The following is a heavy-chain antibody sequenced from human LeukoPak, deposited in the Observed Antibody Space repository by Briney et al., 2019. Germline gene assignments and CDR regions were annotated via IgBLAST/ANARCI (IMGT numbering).Heavy chain of an antibody. D-gene: IGHD1-1*01. CDR2: ISYDGSNE. V-gene: IGHV3-30-3*01. J-gene: IGHJ4*02. CDR1: GFTFSRHA. CDR3: ARESHTSTTFDY. Sequence: GGSLRLSCAASGFTFSRHAMHWVRQAPGKGLEWVAVISYDGSNEYYADSVKGRFTISRDNSKNTLYLQMNSLRAEDTAVYYCARESHTSTTFDYWGQGTLVTVST.